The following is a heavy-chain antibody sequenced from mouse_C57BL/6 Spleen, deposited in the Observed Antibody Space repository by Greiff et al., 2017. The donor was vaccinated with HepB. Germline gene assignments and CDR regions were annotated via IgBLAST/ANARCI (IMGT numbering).Heavy chain of an antibody. D-gene: IGHD4-1*01. CDR1: GFTFSSYG. CDR3: ARQLGPYYFDY. V-gene: IGHV5-6*01. Sequence: VQLKESGGDLVKPGGSLKLSCAASGFTFSSYGMSWVRQTPDKRLEWVATISSGGSYTYYPDSVKGRFTISRDNAKNTLYLQMSSLKSEDTAMYYCARQLGPYYFDYWGQGTTLTVSS. CDR2: ISSGGSYT. J-gene: IGHJ2*01.